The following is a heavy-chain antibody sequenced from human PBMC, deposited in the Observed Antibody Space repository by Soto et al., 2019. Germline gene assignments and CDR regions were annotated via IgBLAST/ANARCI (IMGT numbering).Heavy chain of an antibody. CDR1: GGSISSFY. Sequence: SETLSLTCTVSGGSISSFYWSWIRQPPGKGLEWIGYIYYSGSTNYNPSLKSRVTMSVDTSKNQFSLKLSSVTAADTAVYYCAGYGDAFDIWGQGTMVTVSS. J-gene: IGHJ3*02. D-gene: IGHD3-16*01. V-gene: IGHV4-59*01. CDR3: AGYGDAFDI. CDR2: IYYSGST.